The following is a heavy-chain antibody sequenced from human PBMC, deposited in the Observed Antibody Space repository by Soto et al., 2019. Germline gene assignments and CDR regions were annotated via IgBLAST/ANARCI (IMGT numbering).Heavy chain of an antibody. J-gene: IGHJ4*02. V-gene: IGHV3-15*01. CDR3: NTGSRSGYYKAAFDY. Sequence: EVQLVESGGGLVKPGGSLRLSCAASGFTFNNAWMSWVRQAPGKGLEWVGRIKSNTDGGTIDYAAPVEGIFTISRYDSQNTLSLQMNSLKTEDTAVYYCNTGSRSGYYKAAFDYWGQGTLVTVSS. CDR2: IKSNTDGGTI. D-gene: IGHD3-3*01. CDR1: GFTFNNAW.